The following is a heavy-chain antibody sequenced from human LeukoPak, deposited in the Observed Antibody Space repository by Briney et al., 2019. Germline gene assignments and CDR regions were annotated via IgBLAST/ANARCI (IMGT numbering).Heavy chain of an antibody. Sequence: PSQTLSLTCTVSGGSISSGDYYWSWIRQPPGKGLEWIGYIYYSGSTYYYPSLKSRVTISVDTSKNQFSLKLSSVTAADTAVYYCATQESVDGEYFFDYWGQGTLVTVSS. D-gene: IGHD3-10*01. CDR1: GGSISSGDYY. CDR3: ATQESVDGEYFFDY. J-gene: IGHJ4*02. V-gene: IGHV4-30-4*08. CDR2: IYYSGST.